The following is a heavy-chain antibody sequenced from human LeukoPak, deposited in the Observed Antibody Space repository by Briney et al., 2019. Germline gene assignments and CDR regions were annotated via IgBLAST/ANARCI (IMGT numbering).Heavy chain of an antibody. V-gene: IGHV3-30*01. CDR1: GFTFSSYA. CDR3: ARESGYCSGDSCRNGPFDY. CDR2: ILYDGSHE. D-gene: IGHD2-15*01. Sequence: GRSLRLSCAASGFTFSSYAMHWVRQAPGKGLEWVALILYDGSHEYYADSVKGRFTISRDNSKNTLYLQMDSLRAEDTAVYYCARESGYCSGDSCRNGPFDYWGQGTLVTVSS. J-gene: IGHJ4*02.